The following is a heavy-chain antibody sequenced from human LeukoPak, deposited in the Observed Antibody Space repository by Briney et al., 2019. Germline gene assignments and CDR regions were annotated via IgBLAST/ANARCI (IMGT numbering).Heavy chain of an antibody. Sequence: PSETLSLTCTVSGGSISSSSYYWGWIRQPPGKGLEWIGSIYYSGSTYYNPSLKSRVTISVDTSKNQFSLKLSFVTAADTAVYYCARQSSGWYRAFDIWGQGTMVTVSS. CDR3: ARQSSGWYRAFDI. D-gene: IGHD6-19*01. V-gene: IGHV4-39*01. CDR1: GGSISSSSYY. CDR2: IYYSGST. J-gene: IGHJ3*02.